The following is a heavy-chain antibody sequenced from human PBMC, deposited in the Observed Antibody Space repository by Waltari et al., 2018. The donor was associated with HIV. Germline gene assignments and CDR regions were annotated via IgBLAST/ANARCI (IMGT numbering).Heavy chain of an antibody. CDR1: GFTFADYG. J-gene: IGHJ6*02. CDR3: AKDIRAALYYYGMDV. Sequence: EVQLVESGGGLVQPGRSLRLSCEVSGFTFADYGMHWVRQAPGKGLEWVSGISWNSISAGYADSVKGRFTISRDNAKNSLYLQMNSLRTEDTALYYCAKDIRAALYYYGMDVWGQGTTVIVSS. D-gene: IGHD6-6*01. V-gene: IGHV3-9*01. CDR2: ISWNSISA.